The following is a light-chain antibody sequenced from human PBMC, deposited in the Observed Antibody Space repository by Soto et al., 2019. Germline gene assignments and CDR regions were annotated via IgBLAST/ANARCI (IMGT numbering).Light chain of an antibody. J-gene: IGKJ2*01. CDR2: DAS. Sequence: DIQMTQSPSSLSASVGDRVTITCQASQDISNYLNWYQQKRGKAPKLLIYDASNLETGVPSRFSGSGSGTDFTFTISSPQPEDIATYYCQQYDKLPQTFGQGTKLQIK. CDR1: QDISNY. CDR3: QQYDKLPQT. V-gene: IGKV1-33*01.